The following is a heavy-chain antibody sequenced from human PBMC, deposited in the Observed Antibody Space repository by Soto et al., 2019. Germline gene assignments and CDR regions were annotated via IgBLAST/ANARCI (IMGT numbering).Heavy chain of an antibody. Sequence: PGGSLRLSCAASGFIFSSYWMHWVRQAPGKGLVWVSRINSDGSSTYYVDSVKGRFTISRDNARNTLYLQMNSLRAEDTAVYYPERAPAPAGCYDYWGQGTLATVSS. CDR2: INSDGSST. J-gene: IGHJ4*02. CDR1: GFIFSSYW. V-gene: IGHV3-74*01. CDR3: ERAPAPAGCYDY. D-gene: IGHD2-15*01.